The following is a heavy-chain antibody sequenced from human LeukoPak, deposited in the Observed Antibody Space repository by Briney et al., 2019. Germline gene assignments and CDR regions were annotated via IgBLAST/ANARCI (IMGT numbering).Heavy chain of an antibody. CDR2: ISSSSSYI. V-gene: IGHV3-21*01. J-gene: IGHJ3*02. Sequence: GGSLRLSCAASGFTFSSYSMNWVRQAPGKGLEWVSSISSSSSYIYYADSVKGRFTISRDNAKNSLYLQMNSLRAEDTAVYYCARGSYGSGSSIDAFDIWGQGTMVTVSS. CDR3: ARGSYGSGSSIDAFDI. D-gene: IGHD3-10*01. CDR1: GFTFSSYS.